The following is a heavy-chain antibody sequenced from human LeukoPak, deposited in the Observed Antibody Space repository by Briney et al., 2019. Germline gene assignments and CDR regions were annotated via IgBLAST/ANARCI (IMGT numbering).Heavy chain of an antibody. CDR1: GGSISSSSYY. V-gene: IGHV4-39*07. CDR3: ARVWDSMMDYYMDV. J-gene: IGHJ6*03. D-gene: IGHD3-22*01. CDR2: IYYSGST. Sequence: SETLSLTCTVSGGSISSSSYYWGWIRQPPGKGLEWIGSIYYSGSTYYNPSLKSRVTISVDTSKNQFSLKLSSVTAADTAVYYCARVWDSMMDYYMDVWGKGTTVTVSS.